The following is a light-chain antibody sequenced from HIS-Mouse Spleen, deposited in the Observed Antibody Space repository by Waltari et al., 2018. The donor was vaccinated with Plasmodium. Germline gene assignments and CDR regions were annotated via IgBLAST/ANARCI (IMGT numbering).Light chain of an antibody. CDR3: QQRSNWPLT. CDR2: DAS. CDR1: QSVSSY. Sequence: EIMLTPSPATLSLSPGARATLSCRASQSVSSYLAWYQQKPGQAPRLLIYDASKRATGIPARFSGSGSGTDFTLTISSLEPEDFAVYYCQQRSNWPLTFGGGTKVEIK. V-gene: IGKV3-11*01. J-gene: IGKJ4*01.